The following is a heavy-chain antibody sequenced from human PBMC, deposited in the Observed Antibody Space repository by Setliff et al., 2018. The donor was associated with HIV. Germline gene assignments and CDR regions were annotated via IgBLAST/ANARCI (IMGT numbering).Heavy chain of an antibody. CDR1: GYTFTGYY. J-gene: IGHJ1*01. CDR3: ARAKYCTNGVCVGYFQH. Sequence: ASVKVSCKASGYTFTGYYMHWVRQAPGQGLEWMGRINPNSGGSNYAQKFQGRVTMTRDTSISTAYMELSRLRSDDTAVYYCARAKYCTNGVCVGYFQHWGQGTLVTVSS. D-gene: IGHD2-8*01. V-gene: IGHV1-2*06. CDR2: INPNSGGS.